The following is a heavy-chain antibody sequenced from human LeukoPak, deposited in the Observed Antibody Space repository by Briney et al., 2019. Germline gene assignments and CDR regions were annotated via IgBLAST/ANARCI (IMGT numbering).Heavy chain of an antibody. Sequence: GGSLRLSCAASGFTFSSYWMHWVRQAPGKGLVWVSRVNSDGSSTSYADSVKGRFTISRDNAKNTLYLQMNSLRAEDTTVYYCARDSYYDSSGYYWGYYFDYWGQGTLVTVSS. CDR2: VNSDGSST. V-gene: IGHV3-74*01. J-gene: IGHJ4*02. D-gene: IGHD3-22*01. CDR1: GFTFSSYW. CDR3: ARDSYYDSSGYYWGYYFDY.